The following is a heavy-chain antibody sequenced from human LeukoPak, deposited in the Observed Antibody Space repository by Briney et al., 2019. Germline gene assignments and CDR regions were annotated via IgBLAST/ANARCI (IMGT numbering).Heavy chain of an antibody. CDR3: TRVFCGGDCFYTHRCYFHY. D-gene: IGHD2-21*02. CDR2: IRSKAYGGTT. V-gene: IGHV3-49*04. J-gene: IGHJ4*02. CDR1: GFTFSDYA. Sequence: GRSLRLSCTASGFTFSDYAMSWVRQAPGKGLEWGGFIRSKAYGGTTEYAASVKGRFTISRDDSKSIVYLQMDSLKTEDTAVYYCTRVFCGGDCFYTHRCYFHYWGQGTLVTVSS.